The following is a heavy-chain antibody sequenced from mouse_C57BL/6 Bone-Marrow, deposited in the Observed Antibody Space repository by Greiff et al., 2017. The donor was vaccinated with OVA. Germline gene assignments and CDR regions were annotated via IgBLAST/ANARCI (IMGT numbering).Heavy chain of an antibody. V-gene: IGHV5-4*01. Sequence: EVKLVESGGGLVKPGGSLKLSCAASGFTFSSYAMSWVRQTPEKRLEWVATISDGGSYTYYPDNVKGRFTISRDNAKNNLYLQMSHLKSEDTAMYYCARDNYGNPPFMDYWVQGTSVTVSS. J-gene: IGHJ4*01. CDR2: ISDGGSYT. CDR3: ARDNYGNPPFMDY. D-gene: IGHD2-1*01. CDR1: GFTFSSYA.